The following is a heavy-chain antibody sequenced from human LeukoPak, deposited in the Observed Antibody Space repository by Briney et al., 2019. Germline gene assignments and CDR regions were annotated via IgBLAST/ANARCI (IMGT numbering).Heavy chain of an antibody. CDR1: GFTFSNYW. CDR2: LVVTGAAT. D-gene: IGHD3-16*01. CDR3: AKDDGGEYHLFDS. Sequence: QPGGSLRLSCEGSGFTFSNYWMSWVRQAPGKGLEWLSTLVVTGAATYYADSVMDRFIISRDNSKNTLYLQMNSLRVEDTAVYYCAKDDGGEYHLFDSWGLGTLVTVSS. V-gene: IGHV3-23*01. J-gene: IGHJ4*02.